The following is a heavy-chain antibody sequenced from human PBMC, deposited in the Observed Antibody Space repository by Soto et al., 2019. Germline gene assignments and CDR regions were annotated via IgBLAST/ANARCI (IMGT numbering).Heavy chain of an antibody. Sequence: QVQVVQSGAEVKKPGSSVKVSCKVSGGIFTNNAISWVRQAPGQGLEGLGGVIPLFDTAYYAQIFRCRLRISADGATTTAYMELSGLTSADTAVYFCATGGHNDGYNFYHGMDVWGQGTTVTVS. D-gene: IGHD3-16*01. CDR2: VIPLFDTA. CDR1: GGIFTNNA. J-gene: IGHJ6*02. CDR3: ATGGHNDGYNFYHGMDV. V-gene: IGHV1-69*01.